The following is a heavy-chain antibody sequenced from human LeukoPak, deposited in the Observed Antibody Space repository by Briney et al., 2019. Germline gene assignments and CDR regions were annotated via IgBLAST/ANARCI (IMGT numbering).Heavy chain of an antibody. J-gene: IGHJ5*02. CDR3: AKGAAAGKVDWFDP. D-gene: IGHD6-13*01. Sequence: VGSLRLSSAASGFTFSNFAMMWVRQAPGTGLQWVSTITGYGATFYADSVRGRFTIFRDTSMNTLFLQMNSLGAEDTAVYYCAKGAAAGKVDWFDPWGQGTLVTVSS. CDR2: ITGYGAT. CDR1: GFTFSNFA. V-gene: IGHV3-23*01.